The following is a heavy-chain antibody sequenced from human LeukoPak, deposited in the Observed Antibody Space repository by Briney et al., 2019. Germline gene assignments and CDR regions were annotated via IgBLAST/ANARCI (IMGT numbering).Heavy chain of an antibody. CDR3: ARGTAMSFLYYFDY. Sequence: EASVKVSCKASGYTFTSYGVSWVPQAPGQGLEWMGWIRAYNGNTNYAQKLQGRVTMTTDTSTSTAYMELRSLRSDDTAVYYCARGTAMSFLYYFDYWGQGTLVTVSS. V-gene: IGHV1-18*04. CDR1: GYTFTSYG. J-gene: IGHJ4*02. CDR2: IRAYNGNT. D-gene: IGHD5-18*01.